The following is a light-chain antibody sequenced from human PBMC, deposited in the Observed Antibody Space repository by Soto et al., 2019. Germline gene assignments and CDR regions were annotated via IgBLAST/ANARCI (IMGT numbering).Light chain of an antibody. CDR3: QQYGSSSIT. Sequence: EIVLTQSPCALSLSPGEGATISSRAGQSVNSSYLAWYQQKPGQAPRLLIYGAASRATGIPERFSGSGCATADSLAISRREPEDYAVSYCQQYGSSSITFGQGTRLEI. CDR2: GAA. J-gene: IGKJ5*01. CDR1: QSVNSSY. V-gene: IGKV3-20*01.